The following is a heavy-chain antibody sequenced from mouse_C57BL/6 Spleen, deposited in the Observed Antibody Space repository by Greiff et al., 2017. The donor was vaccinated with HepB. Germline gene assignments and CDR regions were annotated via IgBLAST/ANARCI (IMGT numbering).Heavy chain of an antibody. CDR2: IRLKSDNYAT. CDR3: TGYYYGSSRYFDY. V-gene: IGHV6-3*01. D-gene: IGHD1-1*01. CDR1: GFTFSNYW. Sequence: EVHLVESGGGLVQPGGSMKLSCVASGFTFSNYWINWVRQSPEKGLEWVAQIRLKSDNYATHYAESVKGRFTISRDDSKSSVYLQMNNLRAEDTGIYYCTGYYYGSSRYFDYWGQGTTLTVSS. J-gene: IGHJ2*01.